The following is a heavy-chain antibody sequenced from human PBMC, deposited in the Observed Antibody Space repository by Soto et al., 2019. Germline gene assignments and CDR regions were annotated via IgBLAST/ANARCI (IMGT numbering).Heavy chain of an antibody. V-gene: IGHV1-18*01. D-gene: IGHD3-22*01. CDR1: GYTFTSYG. J-gene: IGHJ1*01. Sequence: ASVKVSCKASGYTFTSYGITWVRQAPGQGLEWMGWISFKGDTDYAQHIQGRVTMTTDTSTSTAYMELRSLSSDDTAVYYCARVEDFVDSRGYAHWGQGTLFTVSS. CDR2: ISFKGDT. CDR3: ARVEDFVDSRGYAH.